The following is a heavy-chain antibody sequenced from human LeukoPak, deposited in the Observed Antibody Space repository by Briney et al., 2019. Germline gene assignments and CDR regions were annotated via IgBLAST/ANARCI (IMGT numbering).Heavy chain of an antibody. Sequence: SETLSLTCTVSGGSISSSSYSWGWLRQPPGKGLEWIGSIYYSGSTYYNPSLKSRVTISVDTSKNQFSLKLSSVTAADTAVYYCARDQDGYSAYWGQGTLVTVSS. J-gene: IGHJ4*02. CDR3: ARDQDGYSAY. CDR1: GGSISSSSYS. V-gene: IGHV4-39*07. CDR2: IYYSGST. D-gene: IGHD5-24*01.